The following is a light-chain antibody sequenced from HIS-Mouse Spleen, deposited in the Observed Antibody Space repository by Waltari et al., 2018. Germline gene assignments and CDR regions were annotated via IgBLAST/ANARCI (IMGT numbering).Light chain of an antibody. Sequence: DIQMTQSPSTLSASVGDSVTIPCRASQSISSWLAWYQQKPGKAPKLLIYKASSLESGVPSRFSGSGSGTEFTLTISSLQPDDFATYYCQQYNRGTFGQGTKLEIK. CDR2: KAS. J-gene: IGKJ2*01. CDR3: QQYNRGT. CDR1: QSISSW. V-gene: IGKV1-5*03.